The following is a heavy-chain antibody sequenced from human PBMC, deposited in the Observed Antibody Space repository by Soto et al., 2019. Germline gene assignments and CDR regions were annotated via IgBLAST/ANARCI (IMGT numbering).Heavy chain of an antibody. J-gene: IGHJ5*02. CDR1: GYTFTSYG. V-gene: IGHV1-18*01. CDR2: ISAYNGNT. D-gene: IGHD1-7*01. CDR3: AGDRGYNWNYGWFDP. Sequence: QVQLVQSGAEVKKPGASVKVSCKASGYTFTSYGISWVRQAPGQGLEWMGRISAYNGNTNYAQKPQGRVTMTTDTTTSTAYMELRSLRSDDTAVYYSAGDRGYNWNYGWFDPWGQGTLVTVSS.